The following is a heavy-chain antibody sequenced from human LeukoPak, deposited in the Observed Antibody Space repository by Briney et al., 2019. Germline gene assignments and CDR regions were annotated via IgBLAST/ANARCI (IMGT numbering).Heavy chain of an antibody. CDR1: GGSISSYY. D-gene: IGHD6-13*01. CDR2: IYYSGST. J-gene: IGHJ4*02. Sequence: PSETLSLTCTVSGGSISSYYWSWIRQPPGKGLEWIGYIYYSGSTNCNPSLKSRVTISVDTSKNQFSLKLSSVTAADTAVYYCARSYSSSWSYFDYWGQGTLVTVSS. CDR3: ARSYSSSWSYFDY. V-gene: IGHV4-59*08.